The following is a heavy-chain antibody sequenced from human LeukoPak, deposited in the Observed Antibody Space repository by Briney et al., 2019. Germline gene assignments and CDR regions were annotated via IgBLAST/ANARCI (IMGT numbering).Heavy chain of an antibody. J-gene: IGHJ6*02. Sequence: PGGSLRLSCAASGFTLSSYSMNWVRQAPGKGLEWVSSISSCSSYIYYADSVKGRFTISRDKAKNSLYLQMNSLRAEDTAVDYCAREDIVVVPAAPESSYYGMDVWGQGTTVTVSS. CDR1: GFTLSSYS. D-gene: IGHD2-2*01. CDR3: AREDIVVVPAAPESSYYGMDV. CDR2: ISSCSSYI. V-gene: IGHV3-21*01.